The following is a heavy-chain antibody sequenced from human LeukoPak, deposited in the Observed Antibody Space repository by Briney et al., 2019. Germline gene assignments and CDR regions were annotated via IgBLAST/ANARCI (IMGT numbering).Heavy chain of an antibody. CDR2: ISYDGSNK. CDR3: AAELRYFDWLPYFDY. V-gene: IGHV3-30*03. CDR1: GFTFSSYG. Sequence: TGGSLRLSCAASGFTFSSYGMHWVRQAPGKGLEWVAVISYDGSNKYYADSVKGRFTISRDNSKNTLYLQMNSLRAEDTAVYYCAAELRYFDWLPYFDYWGQGTLVTVSS. J-gene: IGHJ4*02. D-gene: IGHD3-9*01.